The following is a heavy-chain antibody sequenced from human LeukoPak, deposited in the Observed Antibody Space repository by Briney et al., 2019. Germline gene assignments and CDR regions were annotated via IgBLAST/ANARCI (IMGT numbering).Heavy chain of an antibody. CDR3: AKDRSAATDY. CDR2: ISGSGVST. CDR1: GFTFSSYA. J-gene: IGHJ4*02. Sequence: GGSLRLSCAASGFTFSSYAMSWVRQAPGKGLEWVSAISGSGVSTHYADSVKGRFTISRDNSKNTLYLQMNSLRAEDTAVYYCAKDRSAATDYWGQGTLVTVSS. D-gene: IGHD2-15*01. V-gene: IGHV3-23*01.